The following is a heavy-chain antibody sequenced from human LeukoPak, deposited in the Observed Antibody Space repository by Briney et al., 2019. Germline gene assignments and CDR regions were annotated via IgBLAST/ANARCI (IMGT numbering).Heavy chain of an antibody. CDR3: AELGITMIGDV. D-gene: IGHD3-10*02. J-gene: IGHJ6*04. CDR1: GVTFSRYE. Sequence: GGSLRLSCAASGVTFSRYEINCVREAPGKGLEWVSYISRSSSTIYYADSVKGRFTISRDNAKNSLYLQMNSLRAEDTAVYYCAELGITMIGDVCRKGTTITISS. CDR2: ISRSSSTI. V-gene: IGHV3-48*03.